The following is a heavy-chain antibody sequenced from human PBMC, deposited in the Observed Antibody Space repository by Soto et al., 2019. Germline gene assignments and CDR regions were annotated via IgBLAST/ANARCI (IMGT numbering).Heavy chain of an antibody. CDR3: ARDRITTRGDAFDL. V-gene: IGHV1-69*08. D-gene: IGHD3-3*01. Sequence: QVQLVQSGAEVRKPGSSVKVSCKAPGGTFSTYIISWVRQAPGQGLEWMGRIIPISDITNYAQKFQGRVTITADRYTSTAYMELTSLKSEDTAVYYCARDRITTRGDAFDLWGQGTMVTVSS. J-gene: IGHJ3*01. CDR2: IIPISDIT. CDR1: GGTFSTYI.